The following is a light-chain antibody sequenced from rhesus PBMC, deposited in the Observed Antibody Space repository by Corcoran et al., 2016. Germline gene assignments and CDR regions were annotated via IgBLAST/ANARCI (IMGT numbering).Light chain of an antibody. CDR1: QGISAD. CDR3: QHYHSSPRA. CDR2: ETS. Sequence: DIQMTQSPSFLSASVGDRVTITCRTSQGISADLAWYQQKAGEAPKVLIYETSSWQSGIPSRFSGSRSVTDFTLAISSLQSEDSATYYCQHYHSSPRAFGQGTKVEIK. V-gene: IGKV1-21*01. J-gene: IGKJ1*01.